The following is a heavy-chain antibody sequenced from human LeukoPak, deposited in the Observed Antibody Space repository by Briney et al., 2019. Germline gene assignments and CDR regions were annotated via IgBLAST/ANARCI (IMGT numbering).Heavy chain of an antibody. J-gene: IGHJ4*02. D-gene: IGHD3-22*01. V-gene: IGHV1-46*01. CDR3: ARDSSQSNRGDSSGYPF. Sequence: ASVTVSCKASGYTFTSYYMHWVRQAPGQGLEWMGIINPSGGSTSYAQKFQGRVTMTRDTSTSTVYMELSSLRSEDTAVYYCARDSSQSNRGDSSGYPFWGQGTLVTVSS. CDR2: INPSGGST. CDR1: GYTFTSYY.